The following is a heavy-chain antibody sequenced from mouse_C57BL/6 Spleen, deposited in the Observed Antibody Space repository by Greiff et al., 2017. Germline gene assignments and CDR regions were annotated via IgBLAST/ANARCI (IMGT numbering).Heavy chain of an antibody. D-gene: IGHD2-1*01. CDR2: ISSGGDYI. CDR3: TRGDYGSYWYFDV. J-gene: IGHJ1*03. V-gene: IGHV5-9-1*02. Sequence: DVTLVESGEGLVKPGGSLKLSCAASGFTFSSYAMSWVRQTPEKRLEWVAYISSGGDYIYYADTVKGRFTISRDNARNTLYLQMSSLKSEDTAMYYCTRGDYGSYWYFDVWGTGTTVTVSS. CDR1: GFTFSSYA.